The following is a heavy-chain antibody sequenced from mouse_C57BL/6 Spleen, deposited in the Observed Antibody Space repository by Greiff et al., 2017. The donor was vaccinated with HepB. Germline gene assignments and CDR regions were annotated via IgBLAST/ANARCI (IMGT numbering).Heavy chain of an antibody. CDR3: ARHEGGSQSGWFAY. Sequence: VKLVESGAELVKPGASVKLSCKASGYTFTEYTIHWVKQRSGQGLEWIGWFYPGSGSIKYNEKFKDKATLTADKSSSTVYMELSRLTSEDSAVYFSARHEGGSQSGWFAYWGQGTLVTVSA. D-gene: IGHD3-1*01. J-gene: IGHJ3*01. CDR2: FYPGSGSI. V-gene: IGHV1-62-2*01. CDR1: GYTFTEYT.